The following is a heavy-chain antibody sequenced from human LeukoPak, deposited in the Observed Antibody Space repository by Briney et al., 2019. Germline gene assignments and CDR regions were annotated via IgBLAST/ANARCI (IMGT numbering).Heavy chain of an antibody. J-gene: IGHJ5*02. Sequence: ASVRVSCKASGYTFTSYGISWVRQAPGQGLEWMGWISAYNGNTNYAQKLQGRVTMTTDTSTSTAYMELRSLRSDDTAVYYCARDHIVVVTAIGWFDPWGQGTLVTVSS. V-gene: IGHV1-18*01. D-gene: IGHD2-21*02. CDR1: GYTFTSYG. CDR3: ARDHIVVVTAIGWFDP. CDR2: ISAYNGNT.